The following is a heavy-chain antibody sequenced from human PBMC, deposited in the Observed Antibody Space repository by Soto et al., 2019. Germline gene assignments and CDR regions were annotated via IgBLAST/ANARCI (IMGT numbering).Heavy chain of an antibody. D-gene: IGHD6-19*01. V-gene: IGHV3-7*01. CDR1: GFTFSSYW. J-gene: IGHJ3*02. CDR3: ARDAPRRGSGYSSGWYKGGAFDI. Sequence: GGSLRLSCAASGFTFSSYWMSWVRQAPGKGLEWVANIKQDGSEKYYVDSVKGRFTISRDNAKNSLYLQMNSLRAEDTAVYYCARDAPRRGSGYSSGWYKGGAFDIWGQGTMVTVSS. CDR2: IKQDGSEK.